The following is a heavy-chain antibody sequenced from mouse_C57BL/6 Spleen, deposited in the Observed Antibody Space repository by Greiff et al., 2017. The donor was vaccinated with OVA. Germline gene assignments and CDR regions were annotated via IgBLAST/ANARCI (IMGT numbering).Heavy chain of an antibody. D-gene: IGHD3-2*02. J-gene: IGHJ3*01. CDR1: GYTFTDYN. CDR3: ARATQARFAY. CDR2: INPNHGGT. V-gene: IGHV1-18*01. Sequence: EVQLQQSGPELVKPGASVKIPCKASGYTFTDYNMDWVKQSHGKSLEWIGDINPNHGGTIYNQKFKGKATLTVATPSTTPYMALRSLTAEDTAVYYCARATQARFAYWGEGTLVTVAA.